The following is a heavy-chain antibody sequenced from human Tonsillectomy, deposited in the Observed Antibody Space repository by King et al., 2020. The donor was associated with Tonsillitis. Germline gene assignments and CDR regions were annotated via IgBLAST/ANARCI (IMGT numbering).Heavy chain of an antibody. Sequence: VQLVESGGGLIQPRGSRRLSCAASGFTVSSSYMSWVRQAPGKGLEWVSLIYRDGSTYYTDSVKGRFTISRDNSKNTLYLQLNSLRAEDTAVYYCASGYNHGEFDYWGQGTLVTVSS. J-gene: IGHJ4*02. CDR2: IYRDGST. CDR3: ASGYNHGEFDY. CDR1: GFTVSSSY. V-gene: IGHV3-53*01. D-gene: IGHD5-24*01.